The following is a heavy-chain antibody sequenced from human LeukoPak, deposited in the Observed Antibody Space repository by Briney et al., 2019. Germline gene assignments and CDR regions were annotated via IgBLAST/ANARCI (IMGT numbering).Heavy chain of an antibody. V-gene: IGHV3-53*01. CDR2: IYSGGST. CDR1: GFTVSSNY. Sequence: PGGSLRLSCAASGFTVSSNYMSWVRQAPGKGLVWVSVIYSGGSTYYADSVKGRFTISRDNSKNTLYLQMNSLRAEDTAVYYCARDLSSGWDAFDIWGQGTMVTVSS. CDR3: ARDLSSGWDAFDI. D-gene: IGHD6-19*01. J-gene: IGHJ3*02.